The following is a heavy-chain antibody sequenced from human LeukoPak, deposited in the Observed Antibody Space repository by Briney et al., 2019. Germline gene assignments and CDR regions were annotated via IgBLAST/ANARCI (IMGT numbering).Heavy chain of an antibody. CDR3: ARAVRYGSGSYHYYYYYYMDV. CDR2: IYYSGST. V-gene: IGHV4-39*07. J-gene: IGHJ6*03. D-gene: IGHD3-10*01. Sequence: SETLSLTCTVSGGSISSSSYYWGWIRQPPGRGLEWIGSIYYSGSTYYNPSLKSRVTISVDTSKNQFSLKLSSVIAADTAVYYCARAVRYGSGSYHYYYYYYMDVWGKGTTVTVSS. CDR1: GGSISSSSYY.